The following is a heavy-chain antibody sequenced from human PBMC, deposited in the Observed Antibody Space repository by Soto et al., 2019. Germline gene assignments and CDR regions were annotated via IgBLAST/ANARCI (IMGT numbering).Heavy chain of an antibody. CDR2: ISAYNGNT. CDR3: ARDTYYYGSGGNYGMDV. J-gene: IGHJ6*02. D-gene: IGHD3-10*01. Sequence: QVQLVQSGAEVKKPGASVKVSCKASGYTFTSYGISWVRQAPGQGLEWMGWISAYNGNTNYAQKLQGRATMTTDTSTSTAYMELRSLRSDDTAVYYCARDTYYYGSGGNYGMDVWGQGTTVTVSS. CDR1: GYTFTSYG. V-gene: IGHV1-18*01.